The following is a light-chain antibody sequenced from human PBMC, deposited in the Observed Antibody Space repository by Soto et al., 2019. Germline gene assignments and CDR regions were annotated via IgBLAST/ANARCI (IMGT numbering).Light chain of an antibody. CDR2: EVS. CDR3: SSYTTSSTRV. Sequence: QSVLTQPASVSGSPGQSIAISCTGTSSDVGAYDFVSWYQQHPDKAPKLMIYEVSHRPSGVSYRFSGSKSVNTATLTISGLQAEDEADYYCSSYTTSSTRVFGTATKVT. J-gene: IGLJ1*01. V-gene: IGLV2-14*03. CDR1: SSDVGAYDF.